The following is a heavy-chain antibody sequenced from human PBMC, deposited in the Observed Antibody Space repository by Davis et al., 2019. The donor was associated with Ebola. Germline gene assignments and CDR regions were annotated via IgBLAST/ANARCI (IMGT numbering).Heavy chain of an antibody. CDR2: IYYSGST. Sequence: SETLSLTCTVSGGSVSSGSYYCSWIRQPPGKGLEWIGYIYYSGSTTYNPSLKSRVTISVDKSKNQFSLKLSSVTAADTAVYYCAKGDYDSSGYTLRGYYGMDVWGQGTTVTVSS. D-gene: IGHD3-22*01. V-gene: IGHV4-61*01. CDR3: AKGDYDSSGYTLRGYYGMDV. J-gene: IGHJ6*02. CDR1: GGSVSSGSYY.